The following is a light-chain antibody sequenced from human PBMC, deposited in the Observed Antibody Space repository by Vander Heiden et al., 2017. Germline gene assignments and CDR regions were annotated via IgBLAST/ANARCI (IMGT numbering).Light chain of an antibody. Sequence: DIQMTQSPSTLSASVGDRVTISCRASQTISSWLAWYQQRPGKAPKLLIHKASSLESGIPSRFSGSGSGTEFTLTISSLQSDDFATYYCQQYNSYSPTFGQGTKVEIK. CDR3: QQYNSYSPT. CDR2: KAS. J-gene: IGKJ1*01. V-gene: IGKV1-5*03. CDR1: QTISSW.